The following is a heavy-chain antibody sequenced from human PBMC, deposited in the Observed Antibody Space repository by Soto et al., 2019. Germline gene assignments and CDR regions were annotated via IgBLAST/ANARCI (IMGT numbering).Heavy chain of an antibody. V-gene: IGHV4-31*03. CDR3: ARDALGGWNYARWFDP. J-gene: IGHJ5*02. Sequence: SETLSLTCTVSGASISSGDYFWSWIRQHPGKGLEWIGYIYYSGSTYYNPSLKSRVTISVDTSKNQFSLKLSSVTAADTAVYYCARDALGGWNYARWFDPWGQGTLVTVSS. CDR1: GASISSGDYF. D-gene: IGHD1-7*01. CDR2: IYYSGST.